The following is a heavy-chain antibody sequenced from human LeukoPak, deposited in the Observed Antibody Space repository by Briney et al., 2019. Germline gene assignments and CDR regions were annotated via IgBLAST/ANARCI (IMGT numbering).Heavy chain of an antibody. CDR2: INHSGST. D-gene: IGHD6-6*01. CDR1: GGSFSGYY. V-gene: IGHV4-34*01. CDR3: ARGRSIANYYYYYMDV. Sequence: PSETLSLTCAVYGGSFSGYYWSWIRQPPGKGLELIGEINHSGSTNYNPSLKSRVTISVDTSKNQFSLKLSSVTAADTAVYYCARGRSIANYYYYYMDVWGKGTTVTVSS. J-gene: IGHJ6*03.